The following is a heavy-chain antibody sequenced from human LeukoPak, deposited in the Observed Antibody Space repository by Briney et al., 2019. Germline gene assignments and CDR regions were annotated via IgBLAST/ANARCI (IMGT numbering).Heavy chain of an antibody. D-gene: IGHD1-26*01. Sequence: PGGSLRLSCAASGFTFSSYSMNWVRQAPGKGLEWVSSISSSSSYIYYADSVKGRFTISRDNAKNSLYLQMNSLRAEDTAVYYCARDSRWEPKMVWDYWGQGTLVTVSS. V-gene: IGHV3-21*01. J-gene: IGHJ4*02. CDR1: GFTFSSYS. CDR3: ARDSRWEPKMVWDY. CDR2: ISSSSSYI.